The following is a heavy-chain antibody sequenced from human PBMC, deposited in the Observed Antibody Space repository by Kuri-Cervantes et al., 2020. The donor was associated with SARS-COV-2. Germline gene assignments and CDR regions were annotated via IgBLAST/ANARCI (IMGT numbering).Heavy chain of an antibody. D-gene: IGHD2-2*01. CDR1: GFTFSSYA. Sequence: GESLKISCVASGFTFSSYAMSWVRQAPGKGLEWVSAISGSGGSTYYADSVKGRFTISRDNSKNTLYLQMNSLRAEDTAVYYCAKKGVGSSTSTVYYYYYYMDVWGKGTTVTVSS. V-gene: IGHV3-23*01. CDR3: AKKGVGSSTSTVYYYYYYMDV. J-gene: IGHJ6*03. CDR2: ISGSGGST.